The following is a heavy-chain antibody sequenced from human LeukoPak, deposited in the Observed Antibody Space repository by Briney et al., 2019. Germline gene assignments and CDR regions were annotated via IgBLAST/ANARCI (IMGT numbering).Heavy chain of an antibody. J-gene: IGHJ4*02. Sequence: PGGSLRLSCAASGFTFSSYAMHWVRQAPGKGLEWGAVISYDGSNKYYADSVKGRFTISRDNSKNTLYLQMNSLRAEDTAVYYCARESGVHYGDSTDYWGQGTLVTVSS. V-gene: IGHV3-30*04. D-gene: IGHD4-17*01. CDR2: ISYDGSNK. CDR3: ARESGVHYGDSTDY. CDR1: GFTFSSYA.